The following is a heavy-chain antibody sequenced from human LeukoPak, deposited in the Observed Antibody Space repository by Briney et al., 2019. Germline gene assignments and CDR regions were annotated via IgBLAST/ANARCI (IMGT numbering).Heavy chain of an antibody. Sequence: GGSLRLSCAASGFTFSNAWMSWVRHAPGKGLEWVGRIKSKTDGGTTDYAAPVKGRFTISRDDSKNTLYLQMNSLKTEDTAVYYCTTGGYCSSTSCYYYYGMDVWGQGTTVTVSS. V-gene: IGHV3-15*01. CDR3: TTGGYCSSTSCYYYYGMDV. CDR2: IKSKTDGGTT. D-gene: IGHD2-2*01. CDR1: GFTFSNAW. J-gene: IGHJ6*02.